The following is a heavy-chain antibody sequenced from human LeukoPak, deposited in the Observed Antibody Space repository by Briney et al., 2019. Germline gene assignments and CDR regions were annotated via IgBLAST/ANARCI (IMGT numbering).Heavy chain of an antibody. Sequence: PGGSLRLSCAASGFTFSSYSMNWVRQAPGEGLEWVSSISSSNSYIYYADSGKGRFTISRDNAKNSLYLQMNSLRAEDTAVYYCASQVVPAARVGYYGMDVWGQGTTVTVSS. CDR2: ISSSNSYI. J-gene: IGHJ6*02. D-gene: IGHD2-2*01. V-gene: IGHV3-21*01. CDR3: ASQVVPAARVGYYGMDV. CDR1: GFTFSSYS.